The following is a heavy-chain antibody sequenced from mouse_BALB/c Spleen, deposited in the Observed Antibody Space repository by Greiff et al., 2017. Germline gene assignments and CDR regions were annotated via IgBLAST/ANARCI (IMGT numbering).Heavy chain of an antibody. CDR2: ISSGGST. CDR1: GFTFSSYA. J-gene: IGHJ3*01. V-gene: IGHV5-6-5*01. Sequence: EVNVVESGGGLVKPGGSLKLSCAASGFTFSSYAMSWVRQTPEKRLEWVASISSGGSTYYPDSVKGRFTISRDNARNILYLQMSSLRSEDTAMYYCAREDPGFAYWGQGTLVTVSA. CDR3: AREDPGFAY.